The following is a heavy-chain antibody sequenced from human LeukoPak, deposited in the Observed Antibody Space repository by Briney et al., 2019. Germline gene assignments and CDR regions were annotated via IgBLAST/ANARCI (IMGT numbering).Heavy chain of an antibody. D-gene: IGHD3-10*01. CDR3: ARYDGGSGPFDY. J-gene: IGHJ4*02. CDR1: GFTFSSYA. Sequence: PGGSLRLSCAASGFTFSSYAMSWVRQAPGKGLEWVSGISGSGGSTYYADSVKGRFTISRDNSKNTLYLQMNSLRAEDTAVYYCARYDGGSGPFDYWGQGTLVTVSS. CDR2: ISGSGGST. V-gene: IGHV3-23*01.